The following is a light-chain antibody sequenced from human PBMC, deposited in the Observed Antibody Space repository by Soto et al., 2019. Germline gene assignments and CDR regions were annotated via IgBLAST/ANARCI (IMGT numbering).Light chain of an antibody. J-gene: IGKJ4*01. CDR2: GAS. CDR1: QTVSSNY. CDR3: QQYGSSPLT. Sequence: EFVLTPSPGTLSLSPVERATLSCRASQTVSSNYLAWYHQKPGQAPRLLIYGASSRATGIPDRSSGSGSGTAFTLTISRLEPEDFAVYYCQQYGSSPLTVGGGTKVDIK. V-gene: IGKV3-20*01.